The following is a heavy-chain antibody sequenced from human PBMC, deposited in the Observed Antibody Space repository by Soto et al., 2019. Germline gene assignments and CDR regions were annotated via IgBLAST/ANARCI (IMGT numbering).Heavy chain of an antibody. V-gene: IGHV4-61*01. Sequence: SGTLSLTCSVSGDSVTSGSDYWTWIRQPPGKTLEWVGFILSSGGTSTNPSLRSRLSMSVDTSKNQFSMRLASVTAADTGVYFCAKGFRTGLYVDSWARGAQVTVSS. CDR3: AKGFRTGLYVDS. D-gene: IGHD6-19*01. CDR2: ILSSGGT. J-gene: IGHJ5*01. CDR1: GDSVTSGSDY.